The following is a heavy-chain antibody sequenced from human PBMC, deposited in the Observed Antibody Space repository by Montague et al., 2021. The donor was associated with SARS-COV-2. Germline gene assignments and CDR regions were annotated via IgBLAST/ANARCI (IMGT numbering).Heavy chain of an antibody. CDR2: ISGAGFTT. Sequence: SLRLSCAASGFTFITYAMSWVRQAPGKGLEWVSGISGAGFTTNYADSVKGRFTISRDNPKNTLFLQMDSLRPEDTAIYYCAKDLGLSGTYGPDYWGQGILVTVSS. D-gene: IGHD1-26*01. V-gene: IGHV3-23*01. CDR3: AKDLGLSGTYGPDY. CDR1: GFTFITYA. J-gene: IGHJ4*02.